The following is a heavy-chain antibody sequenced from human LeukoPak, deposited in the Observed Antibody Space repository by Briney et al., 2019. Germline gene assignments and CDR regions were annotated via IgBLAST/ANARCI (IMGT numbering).Heavy chain of an antibody. CDR3: AKGAARRRFYYYMDV. J-gene: IGHJ6*03. V-gene: IGHV3-30*02. CDR2: IRYDGSNK. CDR1: GFTFSTYG. D-gene: IGHD6-6*01. Sequence: GGSLRLSCAASGFTFSTYGMHWVRQAPGKGLEWVAFIRYDGSNKYYADSVKGRFTISRDNSKNTLYLQMNSLRAEDTAVYYCAKGAARRRFYYYMDVWGKGTTVTVSS.